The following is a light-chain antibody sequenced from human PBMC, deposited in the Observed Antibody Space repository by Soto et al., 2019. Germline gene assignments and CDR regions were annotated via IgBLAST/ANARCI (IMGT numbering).Light chain of an antibody. CDR1: QDISKN. J-gene: IGKJ5*01. V-gene: IGKV1-33*01. Sequence: IQMTQSPSSLSASVGDRVTITCQASQDISKNLNWYQQKPGKAPKLLIYDASSLQTGVPSRFSVSGSATHFTLTITSLQPEDIATYYCQQYDNLLPITFGQGTRLEIK. CDR2: DAS. CDR3: QQYDNLLPIT.